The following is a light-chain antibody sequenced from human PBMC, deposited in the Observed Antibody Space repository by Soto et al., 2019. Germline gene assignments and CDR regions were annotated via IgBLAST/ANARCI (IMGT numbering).Light chain of an antibody. CDR3: QQYNDWPYT. Sequence: EIVVTQSPVTLSVSPGERATLSCRARQSVSDNLAWYQQKPGQAPRLLIHGASTRATAIPARFSGSGYGSEFTLTISSLQSEDVAVYYCQQYNDWPYTFGQGTKLEIK. V-gene: IGKV3-15*01. CDR1: QSVSDN. J-gene: IGKJ2*01. CDR2: GAS.